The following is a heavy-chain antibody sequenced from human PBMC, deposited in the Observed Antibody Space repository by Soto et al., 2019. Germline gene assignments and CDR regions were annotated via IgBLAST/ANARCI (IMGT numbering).Heavy chain of an antibody. Sequence: GGSLRLSCAASGFIFSDYYMSWICQASGKGLEWISYISSSSSYTKFADSVKGRSSISRDNAKKSLHLQMNSLRAEDTAVYYCARLDKSFSYDSSGSWYPFDYWGQGTLVTVSS. CDR2: ISSSSSYT. D-gene: IGHD3-22*01. J-gene: IGHJ4*02. V-gene: IGHV3-11*06. CDR3: ARLDKSFSYDSSGSWYPFDY. CDR1: GFIFSDYY.